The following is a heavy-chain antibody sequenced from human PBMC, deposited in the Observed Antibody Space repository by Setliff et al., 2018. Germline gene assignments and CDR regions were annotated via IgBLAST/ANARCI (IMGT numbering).Heavy chain of an antibody. CDR1: GGSFSGYY. CDR3: ARGVPYYNFWSGYYGPLHYFDY. Sequence: PSETLSLTCAVYGGSFSGYYWSWIRQPPGKGLEWIGSIYYSGSTYYNPSLKSRVTISVDTSKNQFSLKLSSVTAADTAVYYCARGVPYYNFWSGYYGPLHYFDYW. D-gene: IGHD3-3*01. J-gene: IGHJ4*01. CDR2: IYYSGST. V-gene: IGHV4-34*01.